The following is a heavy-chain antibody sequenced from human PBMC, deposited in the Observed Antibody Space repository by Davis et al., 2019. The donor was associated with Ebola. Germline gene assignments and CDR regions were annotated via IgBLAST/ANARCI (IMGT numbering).Heavy chain of an antibody. J-gene: IGHJ3*02. Sequence: PSETLSLTCTVSGGSISSYYWSWIRQPPGKGLEWIGYIYYSGSTNYNPSLKSRVTISVDTSKNQFSLKLSSVTAADTAVYYCARALHVVAATPDAFDIWGQGTMVTVSS. CDR1: GGSISSYY. D-gene: IGHD2-15*01. V-gene: IGHV4-59*01. CDR2: IYYSGST. CDR3: ARALHVVAATPDAFDI.